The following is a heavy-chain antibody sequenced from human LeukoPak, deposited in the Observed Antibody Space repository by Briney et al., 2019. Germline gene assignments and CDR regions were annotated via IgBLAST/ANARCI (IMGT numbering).Heavy chain of an antibody. CDR1: GFTFSNAW. CDR2: IRDSAVNT. J-gene: IGHJ4*02. Sequence: PGGSLRLSCAASGFTFSNAWMSWVRQAPGKGLEWVSAIRDSAVNTYYADSVKGRFTISRDNSKNTLYLQMSSLRAEDTAVYYCAKDRGPSYNYFDYWGQGTLVTVSS. V-gene: IGHV3-23*01. CDR3: AKDRGPSYNYFDY.